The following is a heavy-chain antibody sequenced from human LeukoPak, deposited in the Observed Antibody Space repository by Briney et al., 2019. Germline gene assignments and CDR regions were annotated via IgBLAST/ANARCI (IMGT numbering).Heavy chain of an antibody. D-gene: IGHD6-19*01. V-gene: IGHV3-30*02. CDR2: IRYDGSNK. Sequence: PGGSLRLSCAASGFTFSSYGMHWVRQAPGKGLEWVAFIRYDGSNKYYADSVKGRFTISRDNSKNTLYLQMNSLRAEDTAVYYCAKDLFAVAGTLGFDYWGQGTLVTVSS. CDR1: GFTFSSYG. J-gene: IGHJ4*02. CDR3: AKDLFAVAGTLGFDY.